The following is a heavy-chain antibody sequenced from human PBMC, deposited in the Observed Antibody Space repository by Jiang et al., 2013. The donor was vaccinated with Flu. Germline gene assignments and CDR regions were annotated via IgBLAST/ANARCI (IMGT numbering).Heavy chain of an antibody. CDR3: ATNDGSSWFLDY. CDR2: IIPILGIA. CDR1: GGTFSSYA. Sequence: GAEVKKPGSSVKVSCKASGGTFSSYAISWVRQAPGQGLEWMGRIIPILGIANYAQKFQGRVTITADKSTSTAYMELSSLRSEDTAVYYCATNDGSSWFLDYWGQGTLVTVSS. J-gene: IGHJ4*02. D-gene: IGHD6-13*01. V-gene: IGHV1-69*04.